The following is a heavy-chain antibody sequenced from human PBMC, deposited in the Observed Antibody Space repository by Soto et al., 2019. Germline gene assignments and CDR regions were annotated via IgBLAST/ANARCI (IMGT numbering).Heavy chain of an antibody. J-gene: IGHJ4*02. CDR1: GGSISSYY. D-gene: IGHD3-16*01. V-gene: IGHV4-59*01. CDR3: TRGGDPYKTGY. Sequence: LSLTCTVSGGSISSYYWSWIRQPPGKGLEWIGCIYYSGSTNYNASLKSRVTISVDTSKNQFSLKLSSVTTADTAVYYCTRGGDPYKTGYWGQGTLVTVSS. CDR2: IYYSGST.